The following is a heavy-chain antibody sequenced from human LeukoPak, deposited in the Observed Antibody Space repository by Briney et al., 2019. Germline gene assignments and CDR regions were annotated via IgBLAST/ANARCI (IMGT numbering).Heavy chain of an antibody. V-gene: IGHV3-23*01. J-gene: IGHJ4*02. D-gene: IGHD3-10*01. CDR1: GFSVSSYA. CDR3: ARAKPKNMVRGLIMRRESRYYFDY. CDR2: ISGIGGGST. Sequence: GGSLRLSCAASGFSVSSYAMNWVRQTPGKGLEWVSAISGIGGGSTYYADSVKGRFIISRDNSKNTLYVQMNSLRAEDTAVYYCARAKPKNMVRGLIMRRESRYYFDYWGQGTLVTVSS.